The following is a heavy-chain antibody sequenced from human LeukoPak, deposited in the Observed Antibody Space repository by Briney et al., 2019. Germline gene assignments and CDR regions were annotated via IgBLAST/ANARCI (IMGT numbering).Heavy chain of an antibody. V-gene: IGHV3-30*02. Sequence: GGSLRLSCAASGFTFSSYGMHWVRQAPGKGLEWVAFIRHDGSHIYYADAVKGRFTISRDNSKNTVHLQMDSLRPEDMAVYFCAKEPQPYYEENYFDHWGQGTL. CDR1: GFTFSSYG. D-gene: IGHD3-16*01. CDR3: AKEPQPYYEENYFDH. J-gene: IGHJ4*02. CDR2: IRHDGSHI.